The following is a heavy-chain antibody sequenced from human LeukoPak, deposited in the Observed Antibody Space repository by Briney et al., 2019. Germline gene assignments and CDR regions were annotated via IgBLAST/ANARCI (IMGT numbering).Heavy chain of an antibody. D-gene: IGHD1-26*01. Sequence: ASVKVSCKASGYTFTGYYMHWVRQAPGQGLEWMGGIIPIFGTANYAQKFQGRVTITADESTSTAYMELSSLRSEDTAVYYCARDRWGATPGGGYFDYWGQGTLVTVSS. V-gene: IGHV1-69*13. CDR3: ARDRWGATPGGGYFDY. CDR2: IIPIFGTA. CDR1: GYTFTGYY. J-gene: IGHJ4*02.